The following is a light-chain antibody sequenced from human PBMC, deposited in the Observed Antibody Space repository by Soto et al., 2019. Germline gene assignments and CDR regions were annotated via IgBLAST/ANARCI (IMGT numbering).Light chain of an antibody. CDR3: MQGTREPEKYT. V-gene: IGKV2-30*01. J-gene: IGKJ2*01. CDR2: KVS. CDR1: QSLVYSDGNTY. Sequence: DVVMTQSPLSLPVTLGQPASISCRSSQSLVYSDGNTYLNWFQQRPGQSPRRLIYKVSNRDSGVPDRFSGGGSGTDFTLKISRVEAEDVGGYYCMQGTREPEKYTFGQGTKLEIK.